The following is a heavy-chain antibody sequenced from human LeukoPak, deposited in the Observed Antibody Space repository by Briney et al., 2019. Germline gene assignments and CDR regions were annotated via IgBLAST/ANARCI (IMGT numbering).Heavy chain of an antibody. CDR3: ARQEVVVVITGYGMDV. J-gene: IGHJ6*04. CDR2: IYYSGST. Sequence: SVTVSLTCTVAGGSISISGYYWDWIRQPPGKGLEWIGSIYYSGSTYYNPSLKSRLTISVDPSKNQFSLKLSSVTAADTAEYYCARQEVVVVITGYGMDVWGKGSTGTVSS. V-gene: IGHV4-39*01. CDR1: GGSISISGYY. D-gene: IGHD3-22*01.